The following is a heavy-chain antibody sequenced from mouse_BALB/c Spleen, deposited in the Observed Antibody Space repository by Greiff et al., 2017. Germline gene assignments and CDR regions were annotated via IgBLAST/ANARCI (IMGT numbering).Heavy chain of an antibody. CDR3: ARGITTVVNYYAMDY. V-gene: IGHV5-17*02. CDR1: GFTFSSFG. D-gene: IGHD1-1*01. CDR2: ISSGSSTI. J-gene: IGHJ4*01. Sequence: EVMLVESGGGLVQPGGSRKLSCAASGFTFSSFGMHWVRQAPEKGLEWVAYISSGSSTIYYADTVKGRFTISRDNPKNTLFLQMTSLRSEDTAMYYCARGITTVVNYYAMDYWGQGTSVTVSS.